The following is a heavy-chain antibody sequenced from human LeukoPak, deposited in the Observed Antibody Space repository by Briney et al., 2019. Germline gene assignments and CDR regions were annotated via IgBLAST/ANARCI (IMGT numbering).Heavy chain of an antibody. CDR1: GFTFSNYA. V-gene: IGHV3-23*01. D-gene: IGHD3-9*01. Sequence: GGSLRLSGAASGFTFSNYAMSWVRQAPGKGLEWVSAVSGRDTSTYYTDSVKGRFTISRDNSKNTLYLQMNSLSAEDTAIYYCAKWGDYDVLTGYYDSDYRGQGTLVTVSS. CDR3: AKWGDYDVLTGYYDSDY. J-gene: IGHJ4*02. CDR2: VSGRDTST.